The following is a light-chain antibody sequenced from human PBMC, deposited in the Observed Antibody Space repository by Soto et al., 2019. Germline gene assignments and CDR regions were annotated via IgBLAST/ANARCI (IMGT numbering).Light chain of an antibody. Sequence: DIEMTQSPGTLSLSPGERATLSCRASQSVSNNYLAWYQQKPAQPPRLLIYGASNRATGIPDRFSDSGSGTDFTLTISRREREDFAVYYCQQYGSSGTFGQGTKVDIK. CDR1: QSVSNNY. V-gene: IGKV3-20*01. J-gene: IGKJ1*01. CDR2: GAS. CDR3: QQYGSSGT.